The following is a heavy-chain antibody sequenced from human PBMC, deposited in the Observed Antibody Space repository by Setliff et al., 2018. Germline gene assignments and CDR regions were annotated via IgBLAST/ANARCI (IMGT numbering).Heavy chain of an antibody. CDR3: SRLVRYCTVTSCQRASGGEH. CDR2: ISGYTGNT. V-gene: IGHV1-18*01. D-gene: IGHD2-8*02. CDR1: GCAFTDYG. J-gene: IGHJ1*01. Sequence: ASVKVSCKASGCAFTDYGITWVRQAPGQGLEWMGWISGYTGNTNYAHKLQGRVTLTTDTSTGTAYMELRSLRSDDTAVYYCSRLVRYCTVTSCQRASGGEHWGQGTLVTVSS.